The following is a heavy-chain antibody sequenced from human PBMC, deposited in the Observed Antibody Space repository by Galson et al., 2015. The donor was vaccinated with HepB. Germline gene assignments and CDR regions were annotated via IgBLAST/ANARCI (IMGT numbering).Heavy chain of an antibody. CDR1: GFTFSSNW. V-gene: IGHV3-74*01. Sequence: SLRLSCAASGFTFSSNWMHWVRQAPGKGLVWVSRINTDGSFTSYADSVKGRFTISRDNAKNTLYLQMNSLRAEDTAVYYCASPAAAAELWGQGTPVTVSS. CDR3: ASPAAAAEL. D-gene: IGHD6-13*01. J-gene: IGHJ4*02. CDR2: INTDGSFT.